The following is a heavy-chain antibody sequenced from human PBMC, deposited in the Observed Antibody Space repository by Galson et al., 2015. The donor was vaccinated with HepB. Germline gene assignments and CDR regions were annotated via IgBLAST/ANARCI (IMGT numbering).Heavy chain of an antibody. V-gene: IGHV3-30*04. CDR1: GFIFRYYS. D-gene: IGHD1-26*01. Sequence: RLSCATSGFIFRYYSIHWVRQAPGQGLEWVALISYDGSNKYYADSVKGRFTISRDNSKNTLYLQMDSLRPDDTAEYYCARDKGGSYYFDYWGQGILVTVSS. CDR2: ISYDGSNK. J-gene: IGHJ4*02. CDR3: ARDKGGSYYFDY.